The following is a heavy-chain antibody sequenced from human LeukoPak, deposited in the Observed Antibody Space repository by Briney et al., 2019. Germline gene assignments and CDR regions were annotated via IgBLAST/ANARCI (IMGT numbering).Heavy chain of an antibody. CDR1: GFTFSSYS. D-gene: IGHD3-22*01. V-gene: IGHV3-48*01. CDR3: ARAVFSGYYSLYYYYYMDV. CDR2: ISSLSGTI. J-gene: IGHJ6*03. Sequence: GGSLRLSCAASGFTFSSYSMNWVRQAPGEGLEWVSYISSLSGTIYYADSVKGRFTISRDNAKNSLYLQMNSLRAEDTAVYYCARAVFSGYYSLYYYYYMDVWGKGTTVTISS.